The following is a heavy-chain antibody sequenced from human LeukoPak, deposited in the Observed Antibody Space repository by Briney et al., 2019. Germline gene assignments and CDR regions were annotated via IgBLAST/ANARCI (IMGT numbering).Heavy chain of an antibody. D-gene: IGHD2-15*01. V-gene: IGHV1-46*01. CDR1: VYTFTSYY. Sequence: ALVKVSSKASVYTFTSYYMHWVRQAAGQGLEWMGIINNSGGSSGYAMKFEGRVTITSDTATSTVYMELSSLRSEDTAVYYCARDASPDIVVEVAALASWFDPWGQGTLVTVSS. CDR2: INNSGGSS. CDR3: ARDASPDIVVEVAALASWFDP. J-gene: IGHJ5*02.